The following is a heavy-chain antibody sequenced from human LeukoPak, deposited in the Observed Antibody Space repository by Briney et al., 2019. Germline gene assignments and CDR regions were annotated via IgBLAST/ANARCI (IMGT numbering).Heavy chain of an antibody. CDR3: ARDRDSSGWYEGFDY. Sequence: ASVKVSCKASGYTFTSYAMHWVRQAPGQRLEWMGWINAGNGNTKYSQKFQGRVTITRDTSASTAYMELSSLRSDDTAVYYCARDRDSSGWYEGFDYWGQGTLVTVSS. CDR1: GYTFTSYA. CDR2: INAGNGNT. D-gene: IGHD6-19*01. J-gene: IGHJ4*02. V-gene: IGHV1-3*01.